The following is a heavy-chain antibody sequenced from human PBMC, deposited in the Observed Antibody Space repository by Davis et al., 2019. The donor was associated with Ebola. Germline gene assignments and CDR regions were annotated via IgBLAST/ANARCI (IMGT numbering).Heavy chain of an antibody. CDR2: ISSGSSYM. CDR1: GFNFPIYA. Sequence: GESLKISCATSGFNFPIYAMSWVRQAPGKGLEWVSSISSGSSYMFYADSVKGRFTISRDNAKNSLYLQMNSLRVEDTAVYYCARYSGTYRDYWGQGTLVTVSS. CDR3: ARYSGTYRDY. J-gene: IGHJ4*02. V-gene: IGHV3-21*06. D-gene: IGHD1-26*01.